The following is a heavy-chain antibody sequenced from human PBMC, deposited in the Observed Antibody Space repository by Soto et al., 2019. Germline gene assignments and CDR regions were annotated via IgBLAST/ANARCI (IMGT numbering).Heavy chain of an antibody. D-gene: IGHD3-16*02. CDR1: GGSFSGYY. J-gene: IGHJ6*03. V-gene: IGHV4-34*01. CDR2: INHSGST. CDR3: AREVSGITFGGVIDFYYYYYYMDV. Sequence: SETLSLTCAVYGGSFSGYYWSWIRQPPGKGLEWIGEINHSGSTNYNPSLKSRVTISVDTSKNQFSLKLSSVTAADTAVYYCAREVSGITFGGVIDFYYYYYYMDVWGKGTTVTVSS.